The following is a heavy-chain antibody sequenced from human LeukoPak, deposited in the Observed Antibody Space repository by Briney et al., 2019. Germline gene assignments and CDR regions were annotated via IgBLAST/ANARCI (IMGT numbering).Heavy chain of an antibody. CDR2: INPNSGGT. V-gene: IGHV1-2*02. Sequence: ASVKVSCKASGYTFTGYYMHWVRQAPGQGLEWMGWINPNSGGTNYAQKFQGRVTMTRDTSISTAYMELSRLRSDDTAVYYCARGMSKVVSGSPSYWGQGTLVTVPS. CDR3: ARGMSKVVSGSPSY. J-gene: IGHJ4*02. CDR1: GYTFTGYY. D-gene: IGHD1-26*01.